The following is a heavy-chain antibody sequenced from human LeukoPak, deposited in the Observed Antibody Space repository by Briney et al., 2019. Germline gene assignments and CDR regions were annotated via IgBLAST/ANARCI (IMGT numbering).Heavy chain of an antibody. D-gene: IGHD1-1*01. CDR2: INRDGSQT. CDR1: GFMFSSYW. V-gene: IGHV3-7*01. J-gene: IGHJ4*02. Sequence: PGGSLRLSCAASGFMFSSYWVTWVRQAPGKGLEWVANINRDGSQTYYVDSVKGRFTISRDNAKNSLFLQMNSLRAEDTAKYYCVPRPAAGGQGTLVTVSS. CDR3: VPRPAA.